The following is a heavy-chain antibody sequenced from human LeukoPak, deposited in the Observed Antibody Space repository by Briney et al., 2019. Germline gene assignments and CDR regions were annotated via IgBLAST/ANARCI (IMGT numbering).Heavy chain of an antibody. D-gene: IGHD2-15*01. V-gene: IGHV1-2*02. CDR2: INPNSGGT. J-gene: IGHJ3*02. Sequence: EASVKVSCKASGYTFTGYYMHWVRQAPGQGLEWMGWINPNSGGTNYAQKFQGRVTMTRDTSISTAYMELSRLRSDDTAVYYCAKDLWSGGSCCDAFDIWGQGTMVTVSS. CDR3: AKDLWSGGSCCDAFDI. CDR1: GYTFTGYY.